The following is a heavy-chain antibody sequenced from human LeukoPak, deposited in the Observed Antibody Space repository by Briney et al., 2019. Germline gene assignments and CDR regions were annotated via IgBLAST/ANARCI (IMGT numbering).Heavy chain of an antibody. J-gene: IGHJ3*02. CDR1: GFTVSNNY. CDR3: ARDRLDYYDSNGYYCAFDI. CDR2: VYSGGST. D-gene: IGHD3-22*01. Sequence: PTGGSLRLSCAASGFTVSNNYMSWVRQAPGKGLEWVSFVYSGGSTYYADSVKGRFTISRDNSKNSLYLQMNSLRADDTAVYYCARDRLDYYDSNGYYCAFDIWGQGTMVTVSS. V-gene: IGHV3-66*01.